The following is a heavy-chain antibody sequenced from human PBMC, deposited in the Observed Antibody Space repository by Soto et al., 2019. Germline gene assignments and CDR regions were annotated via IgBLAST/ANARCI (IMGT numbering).Heavy chain of an antibody. V-gene: IGHV4-28*01. J-gene: IGHJ4*02. CDR2: IYYSGTT. D-gene: IGHD1-26*01. Sequence: PSETLSLTCAVSGYSISSSNWWGWIRQPPGKGLEWIGYIYYSGTTYYNPSLKSRVTMSVDTSKNQFSLKLSSVTAADTAVYYCARHESYRRLSFDYWGQGTLVTVSS. CDR3: ARHESYRRLSFDY. CDR1: GYSISSSNW.